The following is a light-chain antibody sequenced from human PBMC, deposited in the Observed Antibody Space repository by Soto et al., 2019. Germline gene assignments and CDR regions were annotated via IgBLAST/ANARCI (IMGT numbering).Light chain of an antibody. V-gene: IGKV1-33*01. CDR2: DAS. CDR1: QDISNY. J-gene: IGKJ5*01. Sequence: DIQMTQSPSSLSASVGDRVTITCRASQDISNYLNWYQQRPGKASKLLIYDASNLERGVPSRFSGTRSGTHFTFAITSLQPEDVATYYCQQSDSLPITFGQGTRLEIK. CDR3: QQSDSLPIT.